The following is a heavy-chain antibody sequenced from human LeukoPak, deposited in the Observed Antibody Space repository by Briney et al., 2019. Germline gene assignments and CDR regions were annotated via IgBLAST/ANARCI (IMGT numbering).Heavy chain of an antibody. CDR2: IGTAGDT. J-gene: IGHJ3*02. Sequence: GGSLRLSCAASGFTLSSYDMHWVRQAPGKGLEWVSAIGTAGDTYYPGSVKGRFTISRENAKNSLYLQMNSLRAGDTAVYYCARAQTTNQYSSSGDAFDIWGQGTMVTVSS. CDR3: ARAQTTNQYSSSGDAFDI. CDR1: GFTLSSYD. V-gene: IGHV3-13*01. D-gene: IGHD6-13*01.